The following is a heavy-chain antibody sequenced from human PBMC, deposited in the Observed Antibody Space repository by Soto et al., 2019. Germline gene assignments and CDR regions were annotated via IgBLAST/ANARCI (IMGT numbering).Heavy chain of an antibody. CDR3: ARTAAVYFGY. Sequence: QLQLQESGPGLVKPSETLSLTCTVSGGSISSSSYYWGWIRQPPGKGLEWIGSIYYSGSTYYNPSLXXRVTISVDTSKTQFSLKLRSVTAADTAVYYCARTAAVYFGYWGQGTLVTVSS. J-gene: IGHJ4*02. CDR1: GGSISSSSYY. V-gene: IGHV4-39*01. D-gene: IGHD2-21*02. CDR2: IYYSGST.